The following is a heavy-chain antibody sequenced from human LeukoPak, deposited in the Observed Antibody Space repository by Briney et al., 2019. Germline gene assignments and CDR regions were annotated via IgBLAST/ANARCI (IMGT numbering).Heavy chain of an antibody. D-gene: IGHD2-2*01. V-gene: IGHV3-21*01. CDR3: ARGLHSLPRSTLDY. J-gene: IGHJ4*02. CDR1: GFTFFNYG. Sequence: GGTLRLSCAAYGFTFFNYGMNWVRQAPGKGLEWVSGIGPSGTNTYYADSVKGRYTISRDNAKNSLYLQMNSLRAEDTAVYYCARGLHSLPRSTLDYWGQGTLVTVSS. CDR2: IGPSGTNT.